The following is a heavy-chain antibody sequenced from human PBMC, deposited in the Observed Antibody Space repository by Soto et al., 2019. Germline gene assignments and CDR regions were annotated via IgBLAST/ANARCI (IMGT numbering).Heavy chain of an antibody. Sequence: SVKVSCKASGGTFSSYAISWVRQAPGQGLEWMGGIIPIFGTANYAQKFQGRVTITADESTSTAYMELSSLRSEDTAVYYCASEWEPQNYYYYGMDVWGQGTTVTVSS. CDR3: ASEWEPQNYYYYGMDV. J-gene: IGHJ6*02. CDR1: GGTFSSYA. V-gene: IGHV1-69*13. D-gene: IGHD1-26*01. CDR2: IIPIFGTA.